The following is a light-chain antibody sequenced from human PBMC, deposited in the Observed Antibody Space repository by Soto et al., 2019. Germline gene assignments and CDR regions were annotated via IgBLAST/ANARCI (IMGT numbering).Light chain of an antibody. V-gene: IGLV1-40*01. Sequence: QSVLTQPPSVSGAPGQRVTISCTGSSSNIGAGYGVHWYQQLPGTAPKLLIYGNSNRPSGVPDRFSGSKSGTSASLAITGLQAEDEADYYCQSYDSSLSGWVFGGGTMLTVL. CDR3: QSYDSSLSGWV. CDR1: SSNIGAGYG. CDR2: GNS. J-gene: IGLJ3*02.